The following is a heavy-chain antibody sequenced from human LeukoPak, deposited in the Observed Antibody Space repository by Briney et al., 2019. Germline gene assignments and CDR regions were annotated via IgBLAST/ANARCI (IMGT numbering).Heavy chain of an antibody. CDR1: GGSISSGDYY. CDR2: IYYSGST. J-gene: IGHJ6*02. D-gene: IGHD2-2*01. V-gene: IGHV4-30-4*01. CDR3: ARDHCSSTSCPWSSGWYRYYYYGMDF. Sequence: SETLSLTCTVSGGSISSGDYYWSWIRQPPGKGLEWIGYIYYSGSTYYNPSLKSRVTISVDTSKNQFSLKLSSVTAADTAVYYCARDHCSSTSCPWSSGWYRYYYYGMDFWGQGTTVTVSS.